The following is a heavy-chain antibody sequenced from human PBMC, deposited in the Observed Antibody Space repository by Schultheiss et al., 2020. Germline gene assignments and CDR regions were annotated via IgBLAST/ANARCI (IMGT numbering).Heavy chain of an antibody. J-gene: IGHJ2*01. Sequence: SATLSLTCTVSGGSISSGGYYWSWIRQHPGKGLEWIGYIYYSGSTYYNPSLKSRVTISVDTSKNQFSLKLSSVTAADTAVYYCARDWGSSGFYGHFDLWGRGTLVTGSS. D-gene: IGHD3-22*01. CDR3: ARDWGSSGFYGHFDL. CDR2: IYYSGST. CDR1: GGSISSGGYY. V-gene: IGHV4-31*03.